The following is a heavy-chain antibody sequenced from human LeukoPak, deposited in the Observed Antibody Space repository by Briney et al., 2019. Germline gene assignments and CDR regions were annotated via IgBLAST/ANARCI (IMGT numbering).Heavy chain of an antibody. Sequence: SETLSLTCTVSGGSISSSSYYWGWIRQPPGKGLEWIGTSYYGGNSYYNPSLKSRVTISVDGSKDQSSLTLTSVTAADAAVYYCATTSGYRNYYYYYIDVWGKGTTVTVSS. J-gene: IGHJ6*03. D-gene: IGHD3-22*01. CDR2: SYYGGNS. V-gene: IGHV4-39*01. CDR3: ATTSGYRNYYYYYIDV. CDR1: GGSISSSSYY.